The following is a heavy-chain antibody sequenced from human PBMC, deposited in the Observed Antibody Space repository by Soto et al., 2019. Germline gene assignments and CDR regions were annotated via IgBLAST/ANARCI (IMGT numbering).Heavy chain of an antibody. CDR3: VRLIGNSWLDF. J-gene: IGHJ5*01. D-gene: IGHD1-26*01. CDR2: TYYRSKWYN. V-gene: IGHV6-1*01. CDR1: GDSVSSSSVT. Sequence: SQTRSLTCAISGDSVSSSSVTWNWIRQSPSRGLEWLGRTYYRSKWYNDYAESVKSRITINPDTSNNQFSLHLNSVTPEDTAVYYCVRLIGNSWLDFWGQGTLVTVSS.